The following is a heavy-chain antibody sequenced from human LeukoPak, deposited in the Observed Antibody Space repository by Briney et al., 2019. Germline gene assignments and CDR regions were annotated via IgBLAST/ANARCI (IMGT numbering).Heavy chain of an antibody. CDR3: GRDRGDTAIYFDY. D-gene: IGHD5-18*01. CDR1: GFTFSSYA. CDR2: ISYDGSNK. J-gene: IGHJ4*02. Sequence: GRSLRLSCAASGFTFSSYAMHWVRQAPGKGLEWVAVISYDGSNKYYADSVKGRFTISRDNSKNTLYLQMNSLRAEDTAVYYCGRDRGDTAIYFDYGGKETLVTVSS. V-gene: IGHV3-30-3*01.